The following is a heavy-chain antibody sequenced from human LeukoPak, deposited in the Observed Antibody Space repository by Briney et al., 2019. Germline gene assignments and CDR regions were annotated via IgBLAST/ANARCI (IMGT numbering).Heavy chain of an antibody. CDR3: ARDLGWGYSSSSGGWYFDL. CDR2: MYFSGNT. CDR1: GDSISSGSYY. D-gene: IGHD6-13*01. J-gene: IGHJ2*01. V-gene: IGHV4-39*07. Sequence: SETLSLTCTVSGDSISSGSYYWGWIRQPPGKGLEWIGSMYFSGNTYYNPSLKSRVTISIDAYENQFSLKLSSVTAADTAVYYCARDLGWGYSSSSGGWYFDLWGRGTLVAVSS.